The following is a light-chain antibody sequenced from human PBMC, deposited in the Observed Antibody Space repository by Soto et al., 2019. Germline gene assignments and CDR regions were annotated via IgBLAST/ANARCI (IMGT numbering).Light chain of an antibody. CDR3: QDYGTSHPWT. CDR2: GGS. V-gene: IGKV3-20*01. J-gene: IGKJ1*01. CDR1: QNIRGNE. Sequence: EVVLTQSPGALSLSPGEGVTLSCRASQNIRGNELAWYRQKRGQAPRLLIYGGSSRAEGIPDRFSGRGTGTNFSLIISRLEPEGSAVYYCQDYGTSHPWTFGQGTKLEIK.